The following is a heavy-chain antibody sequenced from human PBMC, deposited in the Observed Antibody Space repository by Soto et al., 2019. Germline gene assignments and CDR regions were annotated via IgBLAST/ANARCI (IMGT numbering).Heavy chain of an antibody. Sequence: SETLSLTCIVSGGSISNYYWTWVRQSPEKGPEWIGYMYYNGNINYNPSLKSRVTISIDTSKNQFSLTLKSVTAADTAVYYCASGGNWFDPWGKGVLVTVSS. CDR1: GGSISNYY. D-gene: IGHD3-16*01. CDR3: ASGGNWFDP. J-gene: IGHJ5*02. V-gene: IGHV4-59*01. CDR2: MYYNGNI.